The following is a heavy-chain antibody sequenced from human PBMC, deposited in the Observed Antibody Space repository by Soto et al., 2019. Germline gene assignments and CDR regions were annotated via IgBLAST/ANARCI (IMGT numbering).Heavy chain of an antibody. J-gene: IGHJ6*02. CDR3: ARQGYSSSWYALDYYYYGMDV. D-gene: IGHD6-13*01. Sequence: TSETLSLTCTVSGGSISSSIYYWGWIRQPPGKGLEWNGSIYYSGSTYYNPSLKSRVTISVDTSKNQFSLKLSSVTAADTAVYYCARQGYSSSWYALDYYYYGMDVWGQGTTVTVSS. CDR2: IYYSGST. CDR1: GGSISSSIYY. V-gene: IGHV4-39*01.